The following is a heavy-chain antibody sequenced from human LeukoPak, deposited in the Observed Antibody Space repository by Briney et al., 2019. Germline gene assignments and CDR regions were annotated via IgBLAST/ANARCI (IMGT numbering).Heavy chain of an antibody. Sequence: GRSLRLSCAASGFTFSSYGMHWVRQAPGKGLEWVAVIWYDGSNKYYADSVKGRFTISRDNSKNTLYLQMNSLRAEDTAVYYCARDGYCSSTSCPPYFDLWGRGTLVTVSS. CDR3: ARDGYCSSTSCPPYFDL. V-gene: IGHV3-33*01. D-gene: IGHD2-2*03. CDR1: GFTFSSYG. CDR2: IWYDGSNK. J-gene: IGHJ2*01.